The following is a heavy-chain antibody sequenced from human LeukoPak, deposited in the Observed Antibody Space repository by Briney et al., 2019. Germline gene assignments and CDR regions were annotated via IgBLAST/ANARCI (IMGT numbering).Heavy chain of an antibody. Sequence: GGSLRLSCAASGFTFSSYAMSWVRQAPGKGLEWVSAISGSGGSTYYADSVQSRFTISRDNSKSTLCLQMNSLRAEDTAVYYCAKQLGYCSDGSCYFPYWGQGTLVTVSS. J-gene: IGHJ4*02. V-gene: IGHV3-23*01. CDR2: ISGSGGST. CDR3: AKQLGYCSDGSCYFPY. CDR1: GFTFSSYA. D-gene: IGHD2-15*01.